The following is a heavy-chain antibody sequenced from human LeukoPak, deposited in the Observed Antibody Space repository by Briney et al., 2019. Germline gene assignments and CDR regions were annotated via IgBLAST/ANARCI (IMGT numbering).Heavy chain of an antibody. CDR2: IYYRGST. J-gene: IGHJ4*02. Sequence: SETLSLTCTVSGGSISSGGYYWSWIRQHPGKGLEWIGYIYYRGSTYYNPSLKSRVTISVDTSKNQFSLKLSSVTAADTAVYYCAREAYSSSSKISSGIDYWGQGTLVTVSS. D-gene: IGHD6-6*01. CDR3: AREAYSSSSKISSGIDY. CDR1: GGSISSGGYY. V-gene: IGHV4-31*03.